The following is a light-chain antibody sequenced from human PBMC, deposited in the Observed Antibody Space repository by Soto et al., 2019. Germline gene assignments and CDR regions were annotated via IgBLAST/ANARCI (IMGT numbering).Light chain of an antibody. CDR1: SSDVGGYNY. V-gene: IGLV2-14*01. J-gene: IGLJ1*01. CDR2: DVS. Sequence: QSALTQPASVSGSPGQSITISCTGTSSDVGGYNYVSWSQQHPGKAPKLMIYDVSNRLSGVSNRFSGSNSGKTASLTISGLQAEDEADSACSSYTSSSTLLYVVGTGTELTVL. CDR3: SSYTSSSTLLYV.